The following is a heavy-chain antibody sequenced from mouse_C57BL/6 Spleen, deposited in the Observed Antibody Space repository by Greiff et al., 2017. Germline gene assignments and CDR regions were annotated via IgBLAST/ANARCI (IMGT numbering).Heavy chain of an antibody. V-gene: IGHV1-55*01. CDR2: IYPGSGST. D-gene: IGHD1-1*02. Sequence: VQLQEPGAELVKPGASVKMSCKASGYTFTSYWITWVKQRPGQGLEWIGDIYPGSGSTNYNEKFKSKATLTVDTSSSTAYMQLSSLTSEDSAVYYCARRGEGGNYFDYWGQGTTLTVSS. CDR1: GYTFTSYW. CDR3: ARRGEGGNYFDY. J-gene: IGHJ2*01.